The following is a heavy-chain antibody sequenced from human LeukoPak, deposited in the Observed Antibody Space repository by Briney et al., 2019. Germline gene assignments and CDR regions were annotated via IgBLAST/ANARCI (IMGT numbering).Heavy chain of an antibody. CDR3: ARVPRPHDIVLMVYANG. J-gene: IGHJ4*02. CDR1: GFTFSSYA. CDR2: ISYDGSNK. D-gene: IGHD2-8*01. Sequence: QSGGSLRLSCAASGFTFSSYAMHWVRQAPGKGLEWVAVISYDGSNKYYADSVKGRFTISRDNSKNTLYLQMNSLRAEDTAVYYCARVPRPHDIVLMVYANGWGQGTLVTVSS. V-gene: IGHV3-30*04.